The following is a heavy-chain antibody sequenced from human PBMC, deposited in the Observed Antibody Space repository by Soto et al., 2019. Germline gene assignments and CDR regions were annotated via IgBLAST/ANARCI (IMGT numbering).Heavy chain of an antibody. CDR3: ARAPPITMVRGVTFDP. CDR1: GFTFSSYS. J-gene: IGHJ5*02. Sequence: EVQLVESGGGLVXPGGYLRLSCAASGFTFSSYSMNWVRQAPGKGLEWVSSISGSSNYIYYADSVKGRFTISRDNAKNSLFLQMNSLRAEDTAVYYCARAPPITMVRGVTFDPWGQGTLVTVSS. CDR2: ISGSSNYI. V-gene: IGHV3-21*01. D-gene: IGHD3-10*01.